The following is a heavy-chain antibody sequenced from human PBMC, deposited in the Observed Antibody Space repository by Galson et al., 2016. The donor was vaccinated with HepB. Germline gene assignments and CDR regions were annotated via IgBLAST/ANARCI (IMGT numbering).Heavy chain of an antibody. V-gene: IGHV3-30*18. CDR1: GFTFSIYG. J-gene: IGHJ4*02. CDR3: AKQSPGKGLSPPDY. D-gene: IGHD2-2*01. Sequence: SLRLSCAASGFTFSIYGMPWIRQAPGKGLEWVATTSSDASVKHYADPVQGRFTISKDNFKNTLYLQMNSLRAEDTAVYYCAKQSPGKGLSPPDYWGQGTLVTVSS. CDR2: TSSDASVK.